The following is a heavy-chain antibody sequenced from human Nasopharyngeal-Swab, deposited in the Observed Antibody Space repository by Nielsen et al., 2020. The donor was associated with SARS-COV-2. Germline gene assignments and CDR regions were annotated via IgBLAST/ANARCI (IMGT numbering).Heavy chain of an antibody. CDR3: AITPLDSSGYFYAFQY. CDR2: INDYENRL. Sequence: GESLKISCSASGFTFSIYAMHWVRQAPGKGLEYVSTINDYENRLYYADSVKGRFTISRDISKNTLYLQMTSLRAEDTAVYYCAITPLDSSGYFYAFQYWGRGTLVTVSS. D-gene: IGHD3-22*01. CDR1: GFTFSIYA. V-gene: IGHV3-64*04. J-gene: IGHJ4*02.